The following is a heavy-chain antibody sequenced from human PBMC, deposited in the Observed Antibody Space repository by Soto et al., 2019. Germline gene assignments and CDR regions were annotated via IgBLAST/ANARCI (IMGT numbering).Heavy chain of an antibody. V-gene: IGHV4-34*01. CDR3: ASRGGYCSGGSCYVWYYYGMDV. Sequence: SETLSLTCAVYGGSFSGYYWSWIRQPPGKGLEWIGEINHSGSTNYNPSLKSRVTISVGTSKNQFSLKLSSVTAADTAVYYCASRGGYCSGGSCYVWYYYGMDVWGQGTTVTVSS. J-gene: IGHJ6*02. D-gene: IGHD2-15*01. CDR2: INHSGST. CDR1: GGSFSGYY.